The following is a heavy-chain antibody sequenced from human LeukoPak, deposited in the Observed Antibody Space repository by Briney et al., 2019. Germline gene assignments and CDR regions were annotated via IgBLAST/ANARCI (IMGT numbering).Heavy chain of an antibody. CDR1: GYTFTSYD. CDR3: ARGDSSSWYIDY. Sequence: ASVKVSCKASGYTFTSYDINWVRQATGQGLEWMGWMNPNSGNTGYAQKFQGRATMTRNTSISTAYMELSSLRSEDTAVYYCARGDSSSWYIDYWGQGTLVTVSS. CDR2: MNPNSGNT. V-gene: IGHV1-8*01. J-gene: IGHJ4*02. D-gene: IGHD6-13*01.